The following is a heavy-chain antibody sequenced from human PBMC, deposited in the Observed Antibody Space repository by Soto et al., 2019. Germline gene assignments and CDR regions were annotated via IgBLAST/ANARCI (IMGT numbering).Heavy chain of an antibody. V-gene: IGHV4-59*01. D-gene: IGHD6-6*01. CDR1: GGSISSYY. Sequence: SETLSLTCTVSGGSISSYYWSWIRQPPGKGLEWIGYIYYSGSTNYNPSLKSRVTISVDTSKNQFSLKLSSVTAADTAVYYCARVHPYGIAARPLFDYWGQGTLVTVSS. CDR3: ARVHPYGIAARPLFDY. J-gene: IGHJ4*02. CDR2: IYYSGST.